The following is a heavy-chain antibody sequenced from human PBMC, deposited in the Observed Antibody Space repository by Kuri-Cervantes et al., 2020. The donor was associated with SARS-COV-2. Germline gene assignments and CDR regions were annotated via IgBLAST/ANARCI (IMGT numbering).Heavy chain of an antibody. V-gene: IGHV1-18*01. D-gene: IGHD1-1*01. J-gene: IGHJ3*02. CDR3: ARDKDLEAFDI. CDR2: SSAYNGNT. CDR1: VYTFTSYG. Sequence: ASVKVSCKASVYTFTSYGISWVRQAPGQGLEWMGWSSAYNGNTNYAQKLQGRVTMTTDTSTSTAYMELRSLRSDDTAVYSCARDKDLEAFDIWGQGTMVTVSS.